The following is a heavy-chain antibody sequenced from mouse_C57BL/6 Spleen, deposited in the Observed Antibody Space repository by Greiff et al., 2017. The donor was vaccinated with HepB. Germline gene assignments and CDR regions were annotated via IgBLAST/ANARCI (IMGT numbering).Heavy chain of an antibody. V-gene: IGHV1-7*01. CDR1: GYTFTSYW. J-gene: IGHJ2*01. CDR3: ARGNYYSAYYFDY. CDR2: INPSSGYT. Sequence: VQLQQSGAELAKPGASVKLSCKASGYTFTSYWMHWVKQRPGQGLEWIGYINPSSGYTKYNQKFKDKATLTADKSSSTAYMQLSSLTYEDSAVYCCARGNYYSAYYFDYWGQGTTLTVSS. D-gene: IGHD2-12*01.